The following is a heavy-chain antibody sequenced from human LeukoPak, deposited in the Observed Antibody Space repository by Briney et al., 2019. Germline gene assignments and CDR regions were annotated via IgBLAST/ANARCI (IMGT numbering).Heavy chain of an antibody. V-gene: IGHV3-21*01. CDR3: ARGELGDCSGGSCYFDY. J-gene: IGHJ4*02. D-gene: IGHD2-15*01. CDR2: IGSSSDYI. CDR1: GFTFDDYG. Sequence: PGGSLRLSCAASGFTFDDYGMSWVRQAPGKGLEWVSSIGSSSDYIHYADSLKGRFTISRDIAKNSLYLQMNSLKAEDTAVYYCARGELGDCSGGSCYFDYWGQGTLVTVSS.